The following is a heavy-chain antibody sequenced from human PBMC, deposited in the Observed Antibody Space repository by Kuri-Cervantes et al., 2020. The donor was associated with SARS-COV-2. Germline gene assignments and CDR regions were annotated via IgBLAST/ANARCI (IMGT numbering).Heavy chain of an antibody. V-gene: IGHV4-59*12. Sequence: SETLSLTCTVSGGSISSYYWSWIRQPPGKGLEWIGYIYYRGSTNYNPSLKSRATISVDTSKNQFFLKLSSVTAADTAVYYCARDGSSRDYWGQGTLVTVSS. CDR2: IYYRGST. J-gene: IGHJ4*02. D-gene: IGHD6-13*01. CDR1: GGSISSYY. CDR3: ARDGSSRDY.